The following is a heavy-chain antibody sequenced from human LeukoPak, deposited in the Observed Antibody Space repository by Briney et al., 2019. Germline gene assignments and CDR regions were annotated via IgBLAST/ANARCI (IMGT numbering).Heavy chain of an antibody. CDR1: GGSFSGYY. Sequence: SETLSLTCAVYGGSFSGYYWSWIRQPPGKGLEWIGEINHSGSTNYNPSLKSRVTISVDTSKNQFSPKLSSVTAADTALYYCAKDHDILTGYPRGGSFDYWGQGTLVTVSS. D-gene: IGHD3-9*01. V-gene: IGHV4-34*01. J-gene: IGHJ4*02. CDR2: INHSGST. CDR3: AKDHDILTGYPRGGSFDY.